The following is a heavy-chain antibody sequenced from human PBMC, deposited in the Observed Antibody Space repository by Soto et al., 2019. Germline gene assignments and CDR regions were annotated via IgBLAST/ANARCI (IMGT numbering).Heavy chain of an antibody. D-gene: IGHD2-8*02. Sequence: GGSLRLSCAASGFMFSTFDMHWVRQATGEGLEWVAGFGRVGDTYHSGSVKGRFTISRDDARSSLSLEMNNLRAEDTAVYYCVRRFCSGGVCLGIGFDYWGKGA. CDR3: VRRFCSGGVCLGIGFDY. CDR1: GFMFSTFD. CDR2: FGRVGDT. V-gene: IGHV3-13*01. J-gene: IGHJ4*02.